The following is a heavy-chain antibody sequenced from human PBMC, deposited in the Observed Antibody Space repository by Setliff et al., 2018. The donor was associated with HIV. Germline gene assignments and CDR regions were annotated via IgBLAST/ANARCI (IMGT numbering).Heavy chain of an antibody. CDR1: GYTFTSYD. V-gene: IGHV1-18*01. CDR3: ARAGAEVTSHFDW. Sequence: GASVKVSCKASGYTFTSYDISWVRQAPGQGLEWMGWMSTYNGNTNYAQKFQGRVTMTTDTSTSTAYMELRSLRSDDTAVYYCARAGAEVTSHFDWWGQGTLVTVSS. CDR2: MSTYNGNT. J-gene: IGHJ4*02. D-gene: IGHD2-21*02.